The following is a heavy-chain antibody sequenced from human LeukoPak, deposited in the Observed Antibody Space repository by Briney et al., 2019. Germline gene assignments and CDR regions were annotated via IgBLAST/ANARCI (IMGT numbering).Heavy chain of an antibody. V-gene: IGHV1-18*01. Sequence: ASVKVSCKASGYTFTSYGISWVRQAPGQGLEWMGWISAYNGNTNYAQKLQGRVTMTTDTSTSTAYMELRSLRSDDTAVYYCARDFDIVVVVAATMDAFDIWGQGTMVTVSS. CDR2: ISAYNGNT. CDR1: GYTFTSYG. CDR3: ARDFDIVVVVAATMDAFDI. J-gene: IGHJ3*02. D-gene: IGHD2-15*01.